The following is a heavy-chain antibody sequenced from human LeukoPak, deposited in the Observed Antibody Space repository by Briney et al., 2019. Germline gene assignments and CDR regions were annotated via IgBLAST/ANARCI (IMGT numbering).Heavy chain of an antibody. J-gene: IGHJ4*02. Sequence: GGSLRLSCAGAGFTFSSYGMNWVRQAPGKGLEWVSYISSRSSTIYYADSVKGRLTISRDNAKNSLYLQMNSLRDEDTAVYYCAPLRDRSYPFDYWGQGTLVTVSS. CDR3: APLRDRSYPFDY. CDR1: GFTFSSYG. D-gene: IGHD1-26*01. V-gene: IGHV3-48*02. CDR2: ISSRSSTI.